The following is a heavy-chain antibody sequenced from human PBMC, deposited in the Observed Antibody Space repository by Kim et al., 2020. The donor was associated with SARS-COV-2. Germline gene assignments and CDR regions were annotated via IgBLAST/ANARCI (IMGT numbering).Heavy chain of an antibody. V-gene: IGHV3-74*01. CDR3: ARDLVNYDFWSGYYGYYYYGMDV. D-gene: IGHD3-3*01. CDR1: GFTFSSYW. Sequence: GGSLRLSCAASGFTFSSYWMHWVRQAPGKGLVWVSRINSDGSSTSYADSVKGRFTISRDNAKNTLYLQMNSLRAEDTAVYYCARDLVNYDFWSGYYGYYYYGMDVWGQGTTVTVSS. CDR2: INSDGSST. J-gene: IGHJ6*02.